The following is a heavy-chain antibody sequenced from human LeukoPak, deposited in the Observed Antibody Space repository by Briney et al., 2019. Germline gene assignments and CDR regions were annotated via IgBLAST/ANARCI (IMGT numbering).Heavy chain of an antibody. V-gene: IGHV4-34*01. CDR2: INHSGST. CDR1: GGSFSGYC. D-gene: IGHD2-2*01. J-gene: IGHJ6*03. CDR3: ARRGGTSRLYYYYYYMDV. Sequence: SETLSLTCAVYGGSFSGYCWSWIRQPPGKGLEWIGEINHSGSTNYNPSLKSRVTISVDTSKNQFSLKLSSVTAADTAVYYCARRGGTSRLYYYYYYMDVWGKGTTVTVSS.